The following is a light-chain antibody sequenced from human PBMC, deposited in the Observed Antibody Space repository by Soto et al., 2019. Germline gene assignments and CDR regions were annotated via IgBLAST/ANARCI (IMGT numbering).Light chain of an antibody. CDR2: KAS. CDR3: QQYYRYSWT. Sequence: DIQMTQSPSTLSASVGDRVTITCRASQSISYWLAWYQQKPGKAPNLLIYKASSLKSGVPSRFSGSGSGTEVTLTISSLQADDFATYYCQQYYRYSWTFGQGTKVEIK. J-gene: IGKJ1*01. V-gene: IGKV1-5*03. CDR1: QSISYW.